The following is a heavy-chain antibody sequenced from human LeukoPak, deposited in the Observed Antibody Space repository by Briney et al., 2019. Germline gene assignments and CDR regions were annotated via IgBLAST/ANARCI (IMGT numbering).Heavy chain of an antibody. CDR1: GGSISSYY. CDR3: ARGGIAAVADFDC. V-gene: IGHV4-59*01. J-gene: IGHJ4*02. D-gene: IGHD6-13*01. Sequence: SETLSLTCTVSGGSISSYYWSWIRQPPGKGLEWIAYIYYSGSTTYNPSLKSRVTISVDTSKNQFSLKLRSVTAADTAVYYCARGGIAAVADFDCWGQGTLVTVSS. CDR2: IYYSGST.